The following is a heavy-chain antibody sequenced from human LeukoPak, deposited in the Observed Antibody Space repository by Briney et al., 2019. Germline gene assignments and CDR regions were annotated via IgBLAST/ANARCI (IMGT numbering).Heavy chain of an antibody. CDR3: VRHRGQQLPLDH. D-gene: IGHD6-13*01. CDR1: GGSISSYY. J-gene: IGHJ4*02. V-gene: IGHV4-4*07. CDR2: IYTSGST. Sequence: SETLSLTCTVSGGSISSYYWSWIRQPAGKGLEWIGRIYTSGSTNYNPSLKSRVTMSVDTSKNQFSLKLTSVTAADTAVYYCVRHRGQQLPLDHWGQGTLVTVSS.